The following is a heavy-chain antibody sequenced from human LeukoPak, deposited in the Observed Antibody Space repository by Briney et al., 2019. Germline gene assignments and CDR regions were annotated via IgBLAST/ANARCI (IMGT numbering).Heavy chain of an antibody. CDR1: GDSDNNGHYY. D-gene: IGHD5-12*01. Sequence: ASETLSLNCTVSGDSDNNGHYYWRWIRQPPGKRLGWIGYLYYSGSTNYSSTLKSRVSISVDRSKSQYKNQFSLRLSSVPAADTAVYYCARVARVVAPKVPPTWGQGILVTVSS. J-gene: IGHJ5*02. V-gene: IGHV4-61*01. CDR2: LYYSGST. CDR3: ARVARVVAPKVPPT.